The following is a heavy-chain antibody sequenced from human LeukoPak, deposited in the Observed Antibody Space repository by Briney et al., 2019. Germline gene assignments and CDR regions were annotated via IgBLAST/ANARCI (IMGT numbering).Heavy chain of an antibody. D-gene: IGHD3-22*01. V-gene: IGHV4-59*01. CDR3: ARDLSDSSGAMDV. Sequence: SETLSLTCTVSGGSISSYYWSWIRQPPGKGLEWIGYIYYSGSTNYNPSLKSRVTISVDTSKNQFSLKLSSVTAADTAVYYCARDLSDSSGAMDVWGKGTTVTISS. CDR1: GGSISSYY. CDR2: IYYSGST. J-gene: IGHJ6*03.